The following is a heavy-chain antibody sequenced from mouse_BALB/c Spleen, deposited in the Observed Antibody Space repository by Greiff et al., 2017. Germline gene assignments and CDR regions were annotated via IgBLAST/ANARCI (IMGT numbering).Heavy chain of an antibody. V-gene: IGHV5-17*02. CDR3: ARSVNGDWYFDV. CDR1: GFTFSSFG. J-gene: IGHJ1*01. D-gene: IGHD1-1*01. Sequence: EVKLVESGGGLVQPGGSRKLSCAASGFTFSSFGMHWVRQAPEKGLEWVAYISSGSSTIYYADTVKGRFTISRDNPKNTLFLQMTSLRSEDTAMYYCARSVNGDWYFDVWGAGTTVTVSS. CDR2: ISSGSSTI.